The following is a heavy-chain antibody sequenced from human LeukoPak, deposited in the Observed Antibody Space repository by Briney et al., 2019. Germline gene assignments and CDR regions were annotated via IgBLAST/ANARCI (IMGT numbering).Heavy chain of an antibody. CDR1: GGTFSSYA. D-gene: IGHD3-22*01. CDR2: IIPTLGIA. CDR3: ASPHRFYYYDSSGYYYVN. Sequence: SVKVSCKASGGTFSSYAISWVRQAPGQGLEWMGRIIPTLGIANYAQKFQGRVTITADKSTSTAYMELSSLRSEDTAVYYCASPHRFYYYDSSGYYYVNWGQGTLVTVSS. V-gene: IGHV1-69*04. J-gene: IGHJ4*02.